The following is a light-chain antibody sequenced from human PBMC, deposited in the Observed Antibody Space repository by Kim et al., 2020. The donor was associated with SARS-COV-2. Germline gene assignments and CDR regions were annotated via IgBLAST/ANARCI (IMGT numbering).Light chain of an antibody. CDR3: QQYGSSPRT. Sequence: PGERAPHSCGASQSVSRNYLAWYQQKPGHAPRLLIYGASSRATGIPDRFSGSGSGTDFTLTISRLEPEDFAVYYCQQYGSSPRTFGQRTKVDIK. CDR2: GAS. V-gene: IGKV3-20*01. CDR1: QSVSRNY. J-gene: IGKJ1*01.